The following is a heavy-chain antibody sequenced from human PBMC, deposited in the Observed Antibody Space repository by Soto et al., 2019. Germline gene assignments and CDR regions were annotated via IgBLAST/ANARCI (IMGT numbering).Heavy chain of an antibody. CDR1: GYTFTSYD. D-gene: IGHD3-22*01. CDR2: MNPNSGNT. V-gene: IGHV1-8*01. CDR3: ARIAGDDSSGFFLYYFDY. J-gene: IGHJ4*02. Sequence: GASVEVSCKASGYTFTSYDINWVRQATGQVLEWMGWMNPNSGNTGYAQKFQGRVTMTRNTSISTAYMELSSLRSEDTAVYYCARIAGDDSSGFFLYYFDYWGQGTLVTVSS.